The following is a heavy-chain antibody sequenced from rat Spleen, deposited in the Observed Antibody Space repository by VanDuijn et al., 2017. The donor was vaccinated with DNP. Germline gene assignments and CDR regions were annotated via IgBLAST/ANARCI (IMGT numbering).Heavy chain of an antibody. J-gene: IGHJ2*01. CDR3: ARGAGSYFDY. D-gene: IGHD5-1*01. CDR2: ISTSGGST. V-gene: IGHV5-25*01. Sequence: EVQLVESGGGLVQPGRSLKLSCAASGFTFSNYDMAWVRQAPTMGLEWVASISTSGGSTYYRDSVKGRFTFSRDNAKSTLYLQMDSLRSEDTATYYCARGAGSYFDYWGQGVMVTVSS. CDR1: GFTFSNYD.